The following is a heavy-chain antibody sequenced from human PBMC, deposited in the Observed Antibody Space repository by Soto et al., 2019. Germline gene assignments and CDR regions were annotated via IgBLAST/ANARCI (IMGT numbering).Heavy chain of an antibody. CDR3: ARERSSLDAFDI. D-gene: IGHD6-13*01. Sequence: TGGSLRLSCAASGLTFSSYGMHWVRQAPGKGLEWVAVIWYDGSNKYYADSVKGRFTISRDNSKNTLYLQMNSLRAEDTAVYYCARERSSLDAFDIWGQGTMVTVSS. CDR2: IWYDGSNK. J-gene: IGHJ3*02. V-gene: IGHV3-33*01. CDR1: GLTFSSYG.